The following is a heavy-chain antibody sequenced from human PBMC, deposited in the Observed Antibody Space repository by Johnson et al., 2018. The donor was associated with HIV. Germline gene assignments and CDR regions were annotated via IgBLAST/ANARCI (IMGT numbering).Heavy chain of an antibody. D-gene: IGHD4-17*01. Sequence: EVQLVESGGGVVRPGGSLRLSCAASGFTFDDYGMSWVRQAPGKGLEWVSGINWNGGSTGYADSVKGRFTISRDNSKNTLYLQMNSLRAEDTAVYYCARGRKTVTTVRPSAFDIWGQGTMVTVSS. CDR1: GFTFDDYG. CDR2: INWNGGST. V-gene: IGHV3-20*04. CDR3: ARGRKTVTTVRPSAFDI. J-gene: IGHJ3*02.